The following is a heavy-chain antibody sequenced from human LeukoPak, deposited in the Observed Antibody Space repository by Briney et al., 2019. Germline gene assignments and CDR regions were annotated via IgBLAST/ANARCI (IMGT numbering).Heavy chain of an antibody. Sequence: SETLSLTCTVSGGSVSSGSYYWSWIRQPPGKGLEWIGYIYYSGSTNYNPSLKSRVTISVDTSKNQFSLKLSSVTAADTAVYYCARDRSSSSWYPRAFDIRGQGTMVTVSS. CDR2: IYYSGST. V-gene: IGHV4-61*01. J-gene: IGHJ3*02. D-gene: IGHD6-13*01. CDR3: ARDRSSSSWYPRAFDI. CDR1: GGSVSSGSYY.